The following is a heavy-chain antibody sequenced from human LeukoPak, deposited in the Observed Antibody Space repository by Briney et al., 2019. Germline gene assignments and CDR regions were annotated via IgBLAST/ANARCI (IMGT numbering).Heavy chain of an antibody. V-gene: IGHV3-48*04. Sequence: PGGSLRLSCAASGFTFSSYSINWVRQAPGKGLEWVSYISGSSGTIYYAGSVKGRFTISRDNAKNSLYLQMNSLRAEDTAIYYCVRRNYYGSGSNREFDYWGQGTLVTVSS. CDR3: VRRNYYGSGSNREFDY. J-gene: IGHJ4*02. CDR2: ISGSSGTI. D-gene: IGHD3-10*01. CDR1: GFTFSSYS.